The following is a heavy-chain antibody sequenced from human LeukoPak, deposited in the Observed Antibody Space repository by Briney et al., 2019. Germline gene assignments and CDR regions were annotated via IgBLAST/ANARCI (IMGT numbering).Heavy chain of an antibody. CDR1: GFTFSSYW. CDR3: TRVRFGRAGKYEMYYYGSGSPYYFDY. V-gene: IGHV3-49*04. Sequence: GGSLRLSCAASGFTFSSYWMSWVRQAPGKGLEWVGFIRSKAYGGTTEYAASVKGRFTISRDDSKSIAYLQMNSLKTEDTAVYYCTRVRFGRAGKYEMYYYGSGSPYYFDYWGQGTLATVSS. D-gene: IGHD3-10*01. J-gene: IGHJ4*02. CDR2: IRSKAYGGTT.